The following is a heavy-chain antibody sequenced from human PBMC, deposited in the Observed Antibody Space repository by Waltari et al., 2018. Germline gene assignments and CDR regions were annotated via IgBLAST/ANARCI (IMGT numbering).Heavy chain of an antibody. V-gene: IGHV3-53*02. Sequence: EVQLVETGGGLIQPGGSLRLSCAASGFTVSSNYMSWVRQAPGKGLEWVSVIYSGGSTYYADSVKGRFTISRDNSKNTLYLQMNSRRAEDTAVYYCAVTGDFMGYYFDYWGQGTLVTVSS. J-gene: IGHJ4*02. D-gene: IGHD7-27*01. CDR2: IYSGGST. CDR1: GFTVSSNY. CDR3: AVTGDFMGYYFDY.